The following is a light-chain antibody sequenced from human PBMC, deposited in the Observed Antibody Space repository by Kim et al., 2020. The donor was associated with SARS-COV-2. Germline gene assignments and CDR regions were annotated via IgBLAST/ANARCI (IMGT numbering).Light chain of an antibody. V-gene: IGKV4-1*01. J-gene: IGKJ1*01. CDR1: QSVFLTGKHKSY. CDR3: QQYYSSPWT. Sequence: ASSNCKLSQSVFLTGKHKSYIAWYQQKAGQPPKVLFHWAAARESGVPERFSGSGYGTDFSLPISSLQAGDVSFYSCQQYYSSPWTFGQGTKVDI. CDR2: WAA.